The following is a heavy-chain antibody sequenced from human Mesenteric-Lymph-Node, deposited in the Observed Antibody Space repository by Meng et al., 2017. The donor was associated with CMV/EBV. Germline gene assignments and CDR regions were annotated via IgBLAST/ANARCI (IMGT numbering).Heavy chain of an antibody. CDR1: GFTFSSYG. J-gene: IGHJ6*02. CDR3: AKGERYCSGVSCYSYYYYYYYGMDV. CDR2: IRYDGSNK. D-gene: IGHD2-15*01. Sequence: GGSLRLSCAASGFTFSSYGMHWVRQAPGKGREWVAFIRYDGSNKYYADSVKGRFTISRDNSKNTLYLQMNSLRAEGTAVYYCAKGERYCSGVSCYSYYYYYYYGMDVWGQGTTVTVSS. V-gene: IGHV3-30*02.